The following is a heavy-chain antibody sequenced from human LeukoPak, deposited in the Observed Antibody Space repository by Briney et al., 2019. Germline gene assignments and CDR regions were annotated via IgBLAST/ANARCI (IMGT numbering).Heavy chain of an antibody. V-gene: IGHV4-59*01. J-gene: IGHJ4*02. CDR3: VRGGSYYNYFDY. Sequence: TSETLSLTCTVSGGSISSYYWSWIRQPPGKGLEWIGYIYYSGSTNYNPSLKSRVTISVDTSKNQFSLKLSSVTAADTAVYYCVRGGSYYNYFDYWGQGTLVTVSS. CDR1: GGSISSYY. D-gene: IGHD1-26*01. CDR2: IYYSGST.